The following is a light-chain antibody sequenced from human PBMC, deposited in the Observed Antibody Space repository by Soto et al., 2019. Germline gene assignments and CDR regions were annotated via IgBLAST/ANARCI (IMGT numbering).Light chain of an antibody. J-gene: IGLJ1*01. CDR2: EVT. CDR1: SSDVGKYDF. V-gene: IGLV2-8*01. Sequence: QSVLTQPPSASGSPGQSVSISCTGTSSDVGKYDFVSWYQQHPGKAPKLMIYEVTKRPSGVPDRFSGSKSGNTASLTVSGLQVEDEADYYCSSYAGSDIYVFGSGTKVTVL. CDR3: SSYAGSDIYV.